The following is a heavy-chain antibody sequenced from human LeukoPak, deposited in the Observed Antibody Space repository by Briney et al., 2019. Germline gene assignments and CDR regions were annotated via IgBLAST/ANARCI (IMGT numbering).Heavy chain of an antibody. CDR3: AKDPGWCSGGSCKDY. J-gene: IGHJ4*02. CDR1: GFTFSSYG. D-gene: IGHD2-15*01. Sequence: GGSLRLSCAASGFTFSSYGMHWVRQAPGKGLEWVAFIRYDGSNKYYADSVKGRFTISRDNSKNTLYLQMNSLRAEDTAVYYCAKDPGWCSGGSCKDYWGQGTLVTVSS. V-gene: IGHV3-30*02. CDR2: IRYDGSNK.